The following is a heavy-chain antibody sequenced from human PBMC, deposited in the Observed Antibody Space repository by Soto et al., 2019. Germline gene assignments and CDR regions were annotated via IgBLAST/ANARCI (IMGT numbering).Heavy chain of an antibody. D-gene: IGHD3-22*01. CDR1: GYTFTSYG. CDR2: ISAYNGNT. V-gene: IGHV1-18*01. CDR3: AREGYYDSSGYGIDY. J-gene: IGHJ4*02. Sequence: ASVKVSCKASGYTFTSYGISWVRQAPGQGLEWMGWISAYNGNTNYAQKLQGRVTMTTDTSTSTAYMELRSLRSDDTAVYYCAREGYYDSSGYGIDYWGQGTLVTVSS.